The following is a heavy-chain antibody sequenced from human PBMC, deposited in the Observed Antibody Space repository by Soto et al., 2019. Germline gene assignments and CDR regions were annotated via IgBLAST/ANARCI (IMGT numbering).Heavy chain of an antibody. CDR3: ARRGQEYYDFWSGNYYYYGMDV. D-gene: IGHD3-3*01. CDR2: LYHSGST. V-gene: IGHV4-4*02. Sequence: QVQLQESGPGLVKPSGTLSLTCAVSGGSISSSNWWSWVRQPPGKGLEWIGELYHSGSTNYNPSLKSRVTISVDKSKNQFSLKLSAVTAADTAVYYCARRGQEYYDFWSGNYYYYGMDVLGQGTTVTVSS. CDR1: GGSISSSNW. J-gene: IGHJ6*01.